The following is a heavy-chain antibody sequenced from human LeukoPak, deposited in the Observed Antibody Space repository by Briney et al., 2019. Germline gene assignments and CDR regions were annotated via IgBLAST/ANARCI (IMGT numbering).Heavy chain of an antibody. V-gene: IGHV3-23*01. CDR1: GFTFSSYA. J-gene: IGHJ4*02. CDR3: ATWADIVVVPAAPLDY. Sequence: SGGSLRRSCAASGFTFSSYAMSWVRQAPGKGLEWVSAISGSGGSTYYADSVKGRFTISRDNSKNTLYLQMNSLRAEDTAVYYCATWADIVVVPAAPLDYWGQGTLVTVSS. CDR2: ISGSGGST. D-gene: IGHD2-2*01.